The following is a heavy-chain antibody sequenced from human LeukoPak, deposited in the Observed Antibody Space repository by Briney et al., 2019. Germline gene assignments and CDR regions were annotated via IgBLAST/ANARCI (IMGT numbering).Heavy chain of an antibody. J-gene: IGHJ4*02. Sequence: ASVKVSCKASGYTFTGYYMHWVRQAPGQGLEWMGWINPNSGGTNYAQKFQGRVTMTRDTSISTAYMELSRLRSDDTAVYYCARGLEEQSIVVVPAAFDYWGQGTLVTVSS. CDR2: INPNSGGT. CDR3: ARGLEEQSIVVVPAAFDY. CDR1: GYTFTGYY. V-gene: IGHV1-2*02. D-gene: IGHD2-2*01.